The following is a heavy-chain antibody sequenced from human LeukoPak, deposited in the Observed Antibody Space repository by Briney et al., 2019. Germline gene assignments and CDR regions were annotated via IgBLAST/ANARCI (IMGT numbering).Heavy chain of an antibody. J-gene: IGHJ4*02. D-gene: IGHD6-13*01. CDR1: GFTLDDYG. CDR3: ARDFESIAAAGRPDFGY. CDR2: INWNGGST. Sequence: GGSLRLSCAASGFTLDDYGMSWVRLAPGKGLEWVSGINWNGGSTGYADSAKGRFTISRDNAKNSLYLQINSLTAEDTALYYCARDFESIAAAGRPDFGYWGQGTLVTVSS. V-gene: IGHV3-20*04.